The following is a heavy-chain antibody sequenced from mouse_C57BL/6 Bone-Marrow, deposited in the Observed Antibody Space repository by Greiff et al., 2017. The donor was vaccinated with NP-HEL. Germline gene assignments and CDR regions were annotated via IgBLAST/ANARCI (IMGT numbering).Heavy chain of an antibody. CDR1: GFTFSNYW. CDR3: TVERPPYAMDD. CDR2: IRLKSDNYAT. V-gene: IGHV6-3*01. J-gene: IGHJ4*01. Sequence: EVMLVESGGGLVQPGGSMKLSCVASGFTFSNYWMNWVRQSPEKGLEWVAQIRLKSDNYATHYAESVKGRFTISSDDSKSSVYLQMNNLRAEDTGIYYCTVERPPYAMDDWGQGTSVTVSS.